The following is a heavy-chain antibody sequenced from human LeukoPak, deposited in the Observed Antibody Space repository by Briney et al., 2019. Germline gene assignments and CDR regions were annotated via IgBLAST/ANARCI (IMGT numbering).Heavy chain of an antibody. CDR3: ARHVEMATTYLIYNWFDP. V-gene: IGHV5-10-1*01. CDR1: GYSFNNYW. Sequence: GESLKISCKGSGYSFNNYWIAWVRQMPGKGLEWMGRIDPSDSYTNYSPSFQGHVAISADKSISTAYLQWSSLKASDTAMYYCARHVEMATTYLIYNWFDPWGQGTLVTVSS. CDR2: IDPSDSYT. D-gene: IGHD5-24*01. J-gene: IGHJ5*02.